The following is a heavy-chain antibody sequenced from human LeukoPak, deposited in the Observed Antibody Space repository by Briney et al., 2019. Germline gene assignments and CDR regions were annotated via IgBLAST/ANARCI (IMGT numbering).Heavy chain of an antibody. CDR2: INYSGTT. J-gene: IGHJ4*02. Sequence: SETLSLTCTVSGGAIISDNFYWGWVRQPPGKGLEWVGSINYSGTTYYNPSLRSRLSISVDTSRTQFFLRSNSVTAADTAVYYCGRLFDSWGQGILVTVSS. V-gene: IGHV4-39*01. CDR3: GRLFDS. CDR1: GGAIISDNFY.